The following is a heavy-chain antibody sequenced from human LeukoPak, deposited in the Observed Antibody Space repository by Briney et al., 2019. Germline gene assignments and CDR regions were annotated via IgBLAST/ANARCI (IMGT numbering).Heavy chain of an antibody. CDR1: GFTFSNYW. CDR2: IKEDGSDK. V-gene: IGHV3-7*01. Sequence: GGSLRLSCAASGFTFSNYWMSWVRQAPGKGLEWVANIKEDGSDKDYVDSVKGRFAISRDNAKNSLYLQMNSLRAEDTAVYYCAGGSLGSGTSSDCCPLDYWGQGTLVIVSS. J-gene: IGHJ4*02. CDR3: AGGSLGSGTSSDCCPLDY. D-gene: IGHD2-15*01.